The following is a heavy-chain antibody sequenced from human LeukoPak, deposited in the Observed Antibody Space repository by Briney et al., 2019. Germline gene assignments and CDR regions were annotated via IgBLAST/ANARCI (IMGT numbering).Heavy chain of an antibody. CDR1: GFTFSTYW. Sequence: GGSLRLSCAASGFTFSTYWMSWVRQAPGKGLEWVANIKKVGSEKYYVDSVKGRFTISRDNAKNSLYLQMNSLRAEDTAVYYCARGGGFGYDFWSGQGSYYFDYGGQGTLVTVSS. CDR2: IKKVGSEK. J-gene: IGHJ4*02. D-gene: IGHD3-3*01. CDR3: ARGGGFGYDFWSGQGSYYFDY. V-gene: IGHV3-7*01.